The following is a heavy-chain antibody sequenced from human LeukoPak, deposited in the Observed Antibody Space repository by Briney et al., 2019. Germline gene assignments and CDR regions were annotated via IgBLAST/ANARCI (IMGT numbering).Heavy chain of an antibody. CDR1: GGSISSSSYF. CDR2: IYHSGST. CDR3: AKSNGYGLIGI. V-gene: IGHV4-39*07. D-gene: IGHD3-10*01. Sequence: SETLSLTCTVSGGSISSSSYFWGCIRQPPGKGLECIGTIYHSGSTYYNPSLKSRVTISLDTSRNQFSLRLNSVTAADTAVYYCAKSNGYGLIGIWGQGTMVTVSS. J-gene: IGHJ3*02.